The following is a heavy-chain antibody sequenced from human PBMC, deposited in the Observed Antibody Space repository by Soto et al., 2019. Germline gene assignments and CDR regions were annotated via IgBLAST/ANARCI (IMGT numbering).Heavy chain of an antibody. Sequence: SETLSLTCSVSGGYISSGGNYWSWIRQHPGKGLEWIGFIYYTGHTKYNAALKSRASISGDMSENQFSLTLTCVTAADTAVYYCAREDINESFFDSWGPGILVTVSS. V-gene: IGHV4-31*03. J-gene: IGHJ4*02. CDR2: IYYTGHT. CDR1: GGYISSGGNY. D-gene: IGHD2-8*01. CDR3: AREDINESFFDS.